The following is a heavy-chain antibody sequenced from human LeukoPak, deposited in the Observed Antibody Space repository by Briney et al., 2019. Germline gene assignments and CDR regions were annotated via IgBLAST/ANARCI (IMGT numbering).Heavy chain of an antibody. CDR2: IYTSGST. CDR3: ARLSGDGNYYYMDV. D-gene: IGHD4-17*01. V-gene: IGHV4-4*07. J-gene: IGHJ6*03. CDR1: GGSISSYY. Sequence: NSSETLSLTCTVSGGSISSYYWSWIRQPAGKGLEWIGRIYTSGSTNYNPSLKSRVTMSVDTSKNQFSLKLSSVTAADTAVYYCARLSGDGNYYYMDVWGKGTTVTISS.